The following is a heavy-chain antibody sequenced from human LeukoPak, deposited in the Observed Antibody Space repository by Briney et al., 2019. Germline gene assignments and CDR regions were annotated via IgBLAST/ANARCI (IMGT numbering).Heavy chain of an antibody. CDR2: ISGSGGTT. V-gene: IGHV3-23*01. CDR3: ARDQGWQQLPHD. CDR1: GFTFSSYA. D-gene: IGHD6-13*01. Sequence: GGSLRLSCAASGFTFSSYAMSWVRQAPGKALEWVSAISGSGGTTYYADSVKGRFTISRDNSKNTLYLQMNSLRAEDTAVYYCARDQGWQQLPHDWGQGTLVTVSS. J-gene: IGHJ4*02.